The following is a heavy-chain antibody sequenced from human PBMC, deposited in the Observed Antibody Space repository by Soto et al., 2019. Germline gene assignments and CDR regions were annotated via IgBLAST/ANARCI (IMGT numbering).Heavy chain of an antibody. Sequence: QVQLVQSGAEVKKPGASVKVSSKASGYHFTSYYMHWVRQAHGQGLEWMGIINPSGGSTSYAQKFQGRGTMTRDTSTSTVYMELSRLRYEDTAVYYCARDGVAAAPGFYFDYWGQGTLVTVAS. D-gene: IGHD6-13*01. CDR3: ARDGVAAAPGFYFDY. J-gene: IGHJ4*02. CDR1: GYHFTSYY. V-gene: IGHV1-46*01. CDR2: INPSGGST.